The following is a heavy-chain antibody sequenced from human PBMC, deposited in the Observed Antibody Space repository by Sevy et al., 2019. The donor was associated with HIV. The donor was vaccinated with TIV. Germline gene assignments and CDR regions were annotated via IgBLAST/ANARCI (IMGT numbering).Heavy chain of an antibody. CDR3: AKDFSDVYYYDSSATVDY. CDR1: GIAFSTYA. J-gene: IGHJ4*02. CDR2: ISAGGYST. V-gene: IGHV3-23*01. Sequence: GGSLRLSCAASGIAFSTYAMFWVRQAPGEGLEWVSSISAGGYSTYYADSVKGRFTLSRDNSRNTLDLQMNSLRADDTAVYYCAKDFSDVYYYDSSATVDYWGQGTLVTVSS. D-gene: IGHD3-22*01.